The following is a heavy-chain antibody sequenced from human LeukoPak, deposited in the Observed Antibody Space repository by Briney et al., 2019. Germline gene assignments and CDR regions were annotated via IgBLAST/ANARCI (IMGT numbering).Heavy chain of an antibody. CDR2: IYYSGST. Sequence: SETLSLTCTVSGGSISSSSYYWGWIRQPPGKGLEWIGSIYYSGSTYYNPSLKSRVTISVDTSKNQFSLKLSSVTAADTAVYYCARGEIDFDYWGQGTLVTVSS. D-gene: IGHD5-24*01. CDR3: ARGEIDFDY. J-gene: IGHJ4*02. CDR1: GGSISSSSYY. V-gene: IGHV4-39*07.